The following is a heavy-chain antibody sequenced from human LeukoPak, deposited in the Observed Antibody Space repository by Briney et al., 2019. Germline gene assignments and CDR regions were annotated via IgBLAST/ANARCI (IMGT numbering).Heavy chain of an antibody. CDR3: AKVFLEYSSPPYIDY. D-gene: IGHD6-6*01. J-gene: IGHJ4*02. CDR1: GFTFSSYA. Sequence: GGSLRLSCAASGFTFSSYAMSWVRQAPGKGLEWVSAISGSGGSTYYADSVKGRFTISRDNSKNTLYLQMNSLRAEDTAVYYCAKVFLEYSSPPYIDYWGQGTLVTVSS. V-gene: IGHV3-23*01. CDR2: ISGSGGST.